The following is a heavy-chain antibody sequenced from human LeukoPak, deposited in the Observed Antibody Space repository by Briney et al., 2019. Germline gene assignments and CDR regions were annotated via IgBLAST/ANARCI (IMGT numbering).Heavy chain of an antibody. Sequence: GSLRLSCAASGLSFSNDWMSWVRQAPGKGLEWIGEIYHSGSTNYNPSLKSRVSILVYKSKNKFSLKLSSVTAADTAVYYCARDKWEPRYACDIWGQGTMVTVSS. CDR1: GLSFSNDW. CDR2: IYHSGST. CDR3: ARDKWEPRYACDI. D-gene: IGHD1-26*01. V-gene: IGHV4-4*02. J-gene: IGHJ3*02.